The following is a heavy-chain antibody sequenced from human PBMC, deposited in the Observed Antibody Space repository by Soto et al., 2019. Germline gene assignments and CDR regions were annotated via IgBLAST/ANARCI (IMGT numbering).Heavy chain of an antibody. CDR3: AKDRAYDFWSGYLYYYYGMDV. CDR1: GFTFSSYA. D-gene: IGHD3-3*01. J-gene: IGHJ6*02. Sequence: GESLRLSCAASGFTFSSYAMSWVRQAPGKGLEWVSAISGSGGSTYYADSVKGRFTISRDNSKNTLYLQMNSLRAEDTAVYYCAKDRAYDFWSGYLYYYYGMDVWGQGTTVTVSS. V-gene: IGHV3-23*01. CDR2: ISGSGGST.